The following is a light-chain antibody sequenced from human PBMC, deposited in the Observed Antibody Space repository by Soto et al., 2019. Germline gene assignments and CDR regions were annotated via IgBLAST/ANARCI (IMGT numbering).Light chain of an antibody. CDR1: SSDVGGYNY. CDR3: SSYTTSNTRQIV. Sequence: QSALTQPASVSGSAGQSITISCTGTSSDVGGYNYVSWYQHHPGKAPKLMIYDVSNRPSGVSIRFSGSKSDNTASLTISGLQPEDEADYHCSSYTTSNTRQIVFGTGTKVTVL. V-gene: IGLV2-14*03. CDR2: DVS. J-gene: IGLJ1*01.